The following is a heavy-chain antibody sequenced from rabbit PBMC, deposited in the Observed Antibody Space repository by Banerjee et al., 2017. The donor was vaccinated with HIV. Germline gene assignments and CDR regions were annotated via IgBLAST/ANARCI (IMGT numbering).Heavy chain of an antibody. V-gene: IGHV1S45*01. D-gene: IGHD2-1*01. Sequence: QQQLVESGGGLVQPGGSLTLTCAASGFSFSSGYDIYWVRQAPGKGLEWIACIHITFGSTYYASWAKGRFTISKTSSTTVTLQMTSLTAADTATYFCAITIFDYDDYGDYFPSYFNLWGPGTLVTVS. J-gene: IGHJ4*01. CDR1: GFSFSSGYD. CDR2: IHITFGST. CDR3: AITIFDYDDYGDYFPSYFNL.